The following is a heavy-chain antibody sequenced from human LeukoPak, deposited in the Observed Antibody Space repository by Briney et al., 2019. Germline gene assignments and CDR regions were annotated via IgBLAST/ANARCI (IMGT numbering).Heavy chain of an antibody. CDR2: ISGSGGST. J-gene: IGHJ6*02. Sequence: PGGSLRLSCAASGFTFTTYAMSWVRQAPGKGLEWVSGISGSGGSTYYADSVMGRFTISRDNSKNTLYLQMNSLRAEDTAVYYCAKLQSDGLRTYYGMDVWGQGTTVTVSS. V-gene: IGHV3-23*01. CDR3: AKLQSDGLRTYYGMDV. D-gene: IGHD4-17*01. CDR1: GFTFTTYA.